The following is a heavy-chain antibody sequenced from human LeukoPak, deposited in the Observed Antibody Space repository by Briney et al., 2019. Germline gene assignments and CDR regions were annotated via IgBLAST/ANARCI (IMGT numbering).Heavy chain of an antibody. D-gene: IGHD6-19*01. CDR2: IMQDGSEK. CDR1: GYSFSSCR. J-gene: IGHJ4*02. V-gene: IGHV3-7*05. Sequence: PGGSQSLFCAVSGYSFSSCRMSWVRQAPGKGLVWVANIMQDGSEKYYVDSVKGRFTISRDNAKNSLYLQINSLRAEDTAVFYCVREVLGSCWHRNFDFGGQGTPVTVSS. CDR3: VREVLGSCWHRNFDF.